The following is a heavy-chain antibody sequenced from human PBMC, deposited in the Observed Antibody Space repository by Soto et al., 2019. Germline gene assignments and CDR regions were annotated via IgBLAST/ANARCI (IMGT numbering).Heavy chain of an antibody. Sequence: SETLSLTCTVSGGSISSGGYYWSWIRQHPGKGLEWIGYIYYSGSTYYNPSLKSRVTISVDTSKNQFSLKLSSVTAADTAVYYCARVNVDTAMVNFDYWGQGTLVTVSS. D-gene: IGHD5-18*01. CDR2: IYYSGST. J-gene: IGHJ4*02. V-gene: IGHV4-31*03. CDR1: GGSISSGGYY. CDR3: ARVNVDTAMVNFDY.